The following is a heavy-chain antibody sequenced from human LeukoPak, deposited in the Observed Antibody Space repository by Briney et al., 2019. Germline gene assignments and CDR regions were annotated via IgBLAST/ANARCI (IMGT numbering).Heavy chain of an antibody. CDR1: GFTFSNAW. CDR3: AREGDLYYGMDV. CDR2: ISRSSSTI. V-gene: IGHV3-48*01. J-gene: IGHJ6*02. Sequence: PGGSLRLSCAASGFTFSNAWMNWVRQAPGKGLEWVSYISRSSSTIYYADSVKGRFTISRDNAKHSLYLQMNSLRAEDTAVYYCAREGDLYYGMDVWGQGTTVTVSS. D-gene: IGHD3-10*01.